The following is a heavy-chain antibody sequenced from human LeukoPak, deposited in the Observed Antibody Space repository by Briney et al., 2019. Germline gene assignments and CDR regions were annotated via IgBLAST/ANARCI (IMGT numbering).Heavy chain of an antibody. D-gene: IGHD4-17*01. CDR2: IIPIFGTA. CDR1: GGTFSSYA. Sequence: ASVKVSCKASGGTFSSYAIGWVRQAPGQGLEWMGRIIPIFGTANYAQKFQGRVTITTDESTSTAYMELSSLRSEDTAVYYCARGSDYGDYVGGDYWGQGTLVTVSS. CDR3: ARGSDYGDYVGGDY. V-gene: IGHV1-69*05. J-gene: IGHJ4*02.